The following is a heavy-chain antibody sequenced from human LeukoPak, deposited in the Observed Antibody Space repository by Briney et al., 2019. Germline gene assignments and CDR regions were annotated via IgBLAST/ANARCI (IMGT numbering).Heavy chain of an antibody. Sequence: PGGSLRLSCVGSGFTFGSYSMNWVRHAPGKGLEWVSYIGHTGSITDYADSVKGRFTISRDNAKNSLYLQMNSLRAEDTAVYYCARDRTPHSWEIPGRFDPWGQGTLVTVSS. CDR3: ARDRTPHSWEIPGRFDP. J-gene: IGHJ5*02. V-gene: IGHV3-48*04. CDR2: IGHTGSIT. D-gene: IGHD6-13*01. CDR1: GFTFGSYS.